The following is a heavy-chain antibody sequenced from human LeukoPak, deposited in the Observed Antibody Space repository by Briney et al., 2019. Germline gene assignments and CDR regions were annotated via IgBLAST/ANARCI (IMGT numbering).Heavy chain of an antibody. D-gene: IGHD3-22*01. J-gene: IGHJ5*02. CDR2: IYYSGST. Sequence: SETLSLTCTVSGGSTSSYYWSWIRQPPGKGLEWIGYIYYSGSTNYNPSLKSRVTISVDTSKNQFSLKLSSVTAADTAVYYCARDLYYYDSSGYLNWFDPWGQGTLVTVSS. V-gene: IGHV4-59*01. CDR1: GGSTSSYY. CDR3: ARDLYYYDSSGYLNWFDP.